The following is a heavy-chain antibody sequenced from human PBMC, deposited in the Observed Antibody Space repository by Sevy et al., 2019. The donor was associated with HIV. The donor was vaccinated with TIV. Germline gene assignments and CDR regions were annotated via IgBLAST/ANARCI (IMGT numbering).Heavy chain of an antibody. J-gene: IGHJ6*02. CDR3: ARRTGTTKRGYYYYGMDV. CDR2: ISAYNGNT. V-gene: IGHV1-18*01. CDR1: GYTFTSYG. D-gene: IGHD1-7*01. Sequence: ASVKVSCKASGYTFTSYGISWVRQAPGQGLEWMGWISAYNGNTNYAQKLQGRVTMTTDTSTSTAYMELRSLRSDDTAVYYCARRTGTTKRGYYYYGMDVWGQGTTVTVSS.